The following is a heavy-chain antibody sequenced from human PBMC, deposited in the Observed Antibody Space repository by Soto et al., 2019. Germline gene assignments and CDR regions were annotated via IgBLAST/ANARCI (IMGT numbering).Heavy chain of an antibody. CDR2: ISWNSGSI. J-gene: IGHJ3*02. CDR3: AKDKGLGYCSGGSCLDAFDI. Sequence: GGSLRLSCAASGFTFDDYAMHWVRQAPGKGLEWVSGISWNSGSIGYADSVKGRFTISRDNAKNSLYLQMNSLRAEDTALYYCAKDKGLGYCSGGSCLDAFDIWGQGTMVTVSS. V-gene: IGHV3-9*01. D-gene: IGHD2-15*01. CDR1: GFTFDDYA.